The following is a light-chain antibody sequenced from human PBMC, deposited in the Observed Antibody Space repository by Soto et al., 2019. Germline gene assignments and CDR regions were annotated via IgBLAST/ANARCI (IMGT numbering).Light chain of an antibody. J-gene: IGKJ2*01. CDR2: GSS. V-gene: IGKV3-20*01. CDR1: QSVSNNY. CDR3: HQYGSSPPYT. Sequence: EVVLTQSPGTLSLSPGERATLSCRASQSVSNNYFAWYQQKPGPAPRLLIFGSSDRAAGIPDRCSGSGSGRDFTLTISRLEPDDFAVYYCHQYGSSPPYTFGQGTKLEIK.